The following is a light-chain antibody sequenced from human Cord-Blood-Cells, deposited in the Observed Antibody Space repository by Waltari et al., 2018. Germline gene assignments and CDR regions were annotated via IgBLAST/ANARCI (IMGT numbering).Light chain of an antibody. J-gene: IGLJ2*01. CDR1: SSNIGDGYD. CDR3: QSYDSSLSGSVV. V-gene: IGLV1-40*01. Sequence: QSVLPQPPSVSGAPGQRVTISCTGSSSNIGDGYDVLWSQPIPGTAPKLLIYGNSNRPSGVPDPFSGSKSGTSASLAITGLQAEDEADYYCQSYDSSLSGSVVFGGGTKLTVL. CDR2: GNS.